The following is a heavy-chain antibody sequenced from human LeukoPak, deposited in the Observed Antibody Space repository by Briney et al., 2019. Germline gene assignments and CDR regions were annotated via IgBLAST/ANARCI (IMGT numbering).Heavy chain of an antibody. V-gene: IGHV4-34*01. CDR1: GGSFSGYY. CDR3: ARVRYYDSSGSADY. Sequence: SETLPLTCAVYGGSFSGYYWSWIRQPPGKGLEWIGEINHSGSTNYNPSLKSRVTISVDTSKNQFSLKLSSVTAADTAVYYCARVRYYDSSGSADYWGQGTLVTVSS. D-gene: IGHD3-22*01. J-gene: IGHJ4*02. CDR2: INHSGST.